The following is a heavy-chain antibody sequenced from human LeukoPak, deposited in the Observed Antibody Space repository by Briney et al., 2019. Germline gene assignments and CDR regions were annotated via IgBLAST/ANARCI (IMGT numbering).Heavy chain of an antibody. D-gene: IGHD2-2*02. J-gene: IGHJ4*02. V-gene: IGHV4-61*02. CDR2: IYTSGST. CDR1: GGSISSGSYY. Sequence: PSETLSLTCTVSGGSISSGSYYWSWLRQPAGTGLEWIGRIYTSGSTNYNPSLKSRVTISVGTSKNQFSLKLSSVTAADTAVYYCAREDYCSSTSCYTHLDYWGQGTLVTVSS. CDR3: AREDYCSSTSCYTHLDY.